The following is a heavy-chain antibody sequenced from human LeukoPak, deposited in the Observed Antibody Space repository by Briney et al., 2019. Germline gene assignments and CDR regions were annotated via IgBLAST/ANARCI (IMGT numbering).Heavy chain of an antibody. CDR2: ISYDGSNK. D-gene: IGHD2-2*01. Sequence: PGGSLRLSCAASGFTFSSYAMHWVRQAPGKGLEWVAVISYDGSNKYYADSAKGRFTISRDNSKNTLYLQMNSLRAEDTAVYYCARDHCSSTSCYPYGGGFDPWGQGTLVTVSS. V-gene: IGHV3-30-3*01. J-gene: IGHJ5*02. CDR1: GFTFSSYA. CDR3: ARDHCSSTSCYPYGGGFDP.